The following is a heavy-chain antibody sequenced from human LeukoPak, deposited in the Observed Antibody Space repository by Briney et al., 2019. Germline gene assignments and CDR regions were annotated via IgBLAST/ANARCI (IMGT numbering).Heavy chain of an antibody. CDR1: GFTFSIYA. Sequence: PGGSLRLSCEASGFTFSIYAMSWVRQAPGKGLEWVSAISGSGGSTYYADSVKGRFTISRDNSKNTLYLQMNSLRAEDTAVYYCATQSVAGNDWGQGTLVTVSS. J-gene: IGHJ4*02. V-gene: IGHV3-23*01. CDR3: ATQSVAGND. CDR2: ISGSGGST. D-gene: IGHD6-19*01.